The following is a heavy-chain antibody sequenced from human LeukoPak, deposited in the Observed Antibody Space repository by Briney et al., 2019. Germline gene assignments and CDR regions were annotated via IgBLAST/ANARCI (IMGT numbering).Heavy chain of an antibody. Sequence: ASVKVSCKASGYTFTSYDINWVRQATGQGLEWMGWMNPNSGNTGYAQKFQGRVTMSRNTSISTAYMELSSLRSEDTAVYYCARGRDWRYNWFDPWGQGTLVTVSS. CDR3: ARGRDWRYNWFDP. V-gene: IGHV1-8*01. CDR2: MNPNSGNT. J-gene: IGHJ5*02. D-gene: IGHD3-3*01. CDR1: GYTFTSYD.